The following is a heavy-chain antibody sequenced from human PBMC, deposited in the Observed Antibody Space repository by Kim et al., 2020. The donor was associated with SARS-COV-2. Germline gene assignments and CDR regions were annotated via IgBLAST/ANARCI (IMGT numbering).Heavy chain of an antibody. CDR2: VSYTERT. D-gene: IGHD3-10*01. J-gene: IGHJ4*02. CDR3: AKQHPYGSGTYAPFYFDY. Sequence: SETLSLTCTVSGASVSNSGSYWGWIRQPPGKGLEWIGTVSYTERTYYNPSLQSRFAISVDKSKSQFSLKVNSVTTADTAVYYCAKQHPYGSGTYAPFYFDYWGQGTLVTVSS. V-gene: IGHV4-39*01. CDR1: GASVSNSGSY.